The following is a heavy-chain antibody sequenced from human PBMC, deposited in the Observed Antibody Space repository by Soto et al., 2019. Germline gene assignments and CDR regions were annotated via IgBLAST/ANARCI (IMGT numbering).Heavy chain of an antibody. Sequence: EVQLVESGGGLVQPGGSLRLSCAASGFTFSNYWMSWVRQAPGKGLEWVANIKQDGSEKIYVDSVKGRFTISRDNAKNSLYLQMNSLRAEDTAVYYCARDRAVGALDYWGQGTLVTVS. V-gene: IGHV3-7*05. CDR1: GFTFSNYW. J-gene: IGHJ4*02. CDR2: IKQDGSEK. D-gene: IGHD1-26*01. CDR3: ARDRAVGALDY.